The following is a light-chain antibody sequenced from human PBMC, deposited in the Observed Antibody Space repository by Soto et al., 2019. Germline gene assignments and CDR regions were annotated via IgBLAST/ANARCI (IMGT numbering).Light chain of an antibody. Sequence: QSALTQPASVSGSLGQSITISCTGTSSDVGANNHVSWYQQHPGKAPKLMIYDVGNRPSGVSNRFSGSKSGNTASLTISGLQAEDEADYYCSSYTTTSTLYVFGTATKVTVL. CDR3: SSYTTTSTLYV. V-gene: IGLV2-14*01. CDR2: DVG. CDR1: SSDVGANNH. J-gene: IGLJ1*01.